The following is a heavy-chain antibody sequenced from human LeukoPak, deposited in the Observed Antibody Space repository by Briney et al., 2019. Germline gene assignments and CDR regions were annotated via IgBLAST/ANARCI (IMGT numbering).Heavy chain of an antibody. V-gene: IGHV1-69*13. CDR1: GGTFSSYA. D-gene: IGHD4-23*01. J-gene: IGHJ4*02. CDR3: ARDSGGNYDYGGNSGGYFDY. Sequence: GASVKVSCKASGGTFSSYAISWVRQAPGQGLEWMGGIIPISGTANYAQKFQGRVTITADESTSTAYMELSSLRSEDTAVYYCARDSGGNYDYGGNSGGYFDYWGQGTLVTVSS. CDR2: IIPISGTA.